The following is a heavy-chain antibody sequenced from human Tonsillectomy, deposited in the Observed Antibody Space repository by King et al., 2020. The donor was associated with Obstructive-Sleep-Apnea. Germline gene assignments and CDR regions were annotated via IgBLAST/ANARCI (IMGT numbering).Heavy chain of an antibody. CDR2: INHSGST. D-gene: IGHD6-19*01. Sequence: VQLQQWGAGLLKPSETLSLTCAVYGGSFSGYYWSWIRQPPGKGLEWIGEINHSGSTNYNPSLKSRVTISVDTSKNQFSLKLSSVTAADTAEYYCARGPSYSSGLDYWGQGTLVTVSS. CDR3: ARGPSYSSGLDY. V-gene: IGHV4-34*01. CDR1: GGSFSGYY. J-gene: IGHJ4*02.